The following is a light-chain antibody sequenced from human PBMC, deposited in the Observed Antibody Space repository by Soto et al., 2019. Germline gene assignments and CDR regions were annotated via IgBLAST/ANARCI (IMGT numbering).Light chain of an antibody. Sequence: DIQMTQSPSTLSASVGDRVTITCRASQSIGSSLAWYQQKPGKGPKLLIYDASTLESWVPSRFIGSGFGTEFALTISSLQPDDFATFYCQQYNSYGTFGQGNKLEIK. V-gene: IGKV1-5*01. J-gene: IGKJ2*01. CDR1: QSIGSS. CDR2: DAS. CDR3: QQYNSYGT.